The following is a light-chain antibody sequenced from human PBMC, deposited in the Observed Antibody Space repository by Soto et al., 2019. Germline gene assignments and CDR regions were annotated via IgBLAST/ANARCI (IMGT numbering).Light chain of an antibody. CDR1: RSISSY. Sequence: IVLTQSPATLSLSPGERATLSCRASRSISSYLAWYQQKPGQTPRLLIYDASTRATGIPARFGGSGSGTDFTLTISSLEPEDFAVYYCQQRLMTFGQGTKVDIK. CDR3: QQRLMT. CDR2: DAS. V-gene: IGKV3-11*01. J-gene: IGKJ1*01.